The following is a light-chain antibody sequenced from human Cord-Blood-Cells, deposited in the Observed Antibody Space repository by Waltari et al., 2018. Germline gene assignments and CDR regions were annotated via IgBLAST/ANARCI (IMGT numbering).Light chain of an antibody. CDR3: QQSYSTPVT. Sequence: DIQMTQCLYSLYVCVGDRVNITCRVSQSISSYLNWYQQKPGKASKLLIYAASSLQSGVPSRFSGSGSGTDFTLTISSLQPEDFATYYCQQSYSTPVTFGQGTKVEIK. V-gene: IGKV1-39*01. CDR1: QSISSY. J-gene: IGKJ1*01. CDR2: AAS.